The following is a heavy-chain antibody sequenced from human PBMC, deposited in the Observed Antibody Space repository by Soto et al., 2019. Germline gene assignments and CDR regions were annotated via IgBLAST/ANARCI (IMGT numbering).Heavy chain of an antibody. D-gene: IGHD3-22*01. CDR2: IIPIFGTA. Sequence: SVKVSCKASGGTFSSYAIIWVRQAPGQGLEWMGGIIPIFGTANYAQKFQGRVTITADESTSTAYMELSSLRSEDTAVYYCARDYYDSSGPLIYWGQGTLVTVSS. V-gene: IGHV1-69*13. CDR1: GGTFSSYA. J-gene: IGHJ4*02. CDR3: ARDYYDSSGPLIY.